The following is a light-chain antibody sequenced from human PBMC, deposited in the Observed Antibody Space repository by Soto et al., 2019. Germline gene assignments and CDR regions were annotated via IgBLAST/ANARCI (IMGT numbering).Light chain of an antibody. V-gene: IGKV3D-20*02. CDR1: QSVSSSY. CDR3: QQRSNWPQT. Sequence: SVLTQSPGTLSLSPGERATLSCRSSQSVSSSYLAWYQQKPCQAPRLLIYDASNRATGIPARFSGSGSGTDFTLTISSLEPEDFAVYYCQQRSNWPQTFGQGTKVDI. CDR2: DAS. J-gene: IGKJ1*01.